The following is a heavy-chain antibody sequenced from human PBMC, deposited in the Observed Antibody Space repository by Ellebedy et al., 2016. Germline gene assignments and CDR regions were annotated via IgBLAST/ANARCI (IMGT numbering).Heavy chain of an antibody. CDR2: ISSSSSTI. CDR3: ARTPFSWSGYYDY. D-gene: IGHD3-3*01. Sequence: GGSLRLSXAASGFTFSNYSMNWVRQAPGKGLEWVSYISSSSSTIYYADSVKGRFTISRDNAKNSLYLQMNSLRDEDTAVYYCARTPFSWSGYYDYWGQGTLVTVSS. V-gene: IGHV3-48*02. CDR1: GFTFSNYS. J-gene: IGHJ4*02.